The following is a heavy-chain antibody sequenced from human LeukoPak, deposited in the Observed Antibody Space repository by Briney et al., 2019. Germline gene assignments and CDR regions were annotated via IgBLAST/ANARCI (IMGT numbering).Heavy chain of an antibody. CDR1: GGSFSGYY. J-gene: IGHJ4*02. CDR3: ARATYCSGDSCYSGIFDY. CDR2: INHSGST. D-gene: IGHD2-15*01. Sequence: PSGTLSLTCAVYGGSFSGYYWSWIRQPPGKGLEWIGEINHSGSTNYNPSLKSRVTISVDTSKNQFSLKLSSVTAADTAVYYCARATYCSGDSCYSGIFDYWGQGTLVTVSS. V-gene: IGHV4-34*01.